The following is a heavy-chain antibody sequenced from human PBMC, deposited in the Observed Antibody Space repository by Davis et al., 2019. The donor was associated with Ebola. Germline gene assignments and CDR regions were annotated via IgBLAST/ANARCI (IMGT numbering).Heavy chain of an antibody. CDR1: GGSISSKIYY. D-gene: IGHD3-10*01. CDR3: ARRPHLKSDFGSDAFDI. V-gene: IGHV4-39*01. J-gene: IGHJ3*02. CDR2: IYFSGSS. Sequence: MPSETLSLTCSVSGGSISSKIYYWGWIRQPPGKGLEWIATIYFSGSSYYNPSLKSRVTISLDTSKNQFSLKLRSVTAADTAVYYCARRPHLKSDFGSDAFDIWGQGTTVTVSS.